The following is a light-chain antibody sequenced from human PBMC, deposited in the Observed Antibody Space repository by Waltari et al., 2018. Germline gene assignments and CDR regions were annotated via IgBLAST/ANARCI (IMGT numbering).Light chain of an antibody. V-gene: IGKV1-5*03. J-gene: IGKJ4*01. CDR1: QSFSNW. Sequence: DIQMTQSPSTLSASVGDRVTITCRASQSFSNWLAWYQQKPGKDPKLLIYKTSTLESWVPSRFSVSGSGTEFTLTISSLQPDDFATYYCQQYSSNPLTFGGGTKVEV. CDR3: QQYSSNPLT. CDR2: KTS.